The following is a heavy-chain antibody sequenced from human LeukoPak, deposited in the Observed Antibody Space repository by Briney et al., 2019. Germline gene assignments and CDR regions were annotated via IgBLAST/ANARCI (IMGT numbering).Heavy chain of an antibody. CDR3: AREILRLDI. V-gene: IGHV7-4-1*02. CDR1: GYTLTTQS. CDR2: INTDTGSS. J-gene: IGHJ3*02. Sequence: GASVKVSCKASGYTLTTQSMNWVRQAPGQGLEWMGWINTDTGSSTYVQGFTGRFVFSVDPSVSTAYLQISSLKTEDTAVYYCAREILRLDIWGQGTMVTVSS.